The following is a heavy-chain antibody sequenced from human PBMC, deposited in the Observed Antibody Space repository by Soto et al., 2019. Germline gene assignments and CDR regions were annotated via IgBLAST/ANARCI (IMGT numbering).Heavy chain of an antibody. Sequence: ASVKVSFKAPGYTFTSYGISWVRQAPGQGLEWMGWISAYNGNTNYAQKLQGRVTMTTDTSTSTAYMELRSLRSDDTAVYYCASQDPTVRDYYYGMDVWGQATTVTVSS. CDR2: ISAYNGNT. CDR3: ASQDPTVRDYYYGMDV. V-gene: IGHV1-18*01. D-gene: IGHD3-10*01. CDR1: GYTFTSYG. J-gene: IGHJ6*02.